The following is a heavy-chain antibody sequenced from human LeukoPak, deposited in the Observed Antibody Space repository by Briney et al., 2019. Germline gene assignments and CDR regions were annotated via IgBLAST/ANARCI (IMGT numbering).Heavy chain of an antibody. V-gene: IGHV3-48*04. CDR2: ISSSSSTI. CDR1: GFTFSSYS. Sequence: GGSLRLSCAASGFTFSSYSTNWVRQAPGKGLEWVSYISSSSSTIYYADSVKGRFTISRDNAKNSLYLQMNSLRAEDTAVYYCARIYLKQASASWGQGTLVTVSS. J-gene: IGHJ5*02. CDR3: ARIYLKQASAS. D-gene: IGHD3-10*01.